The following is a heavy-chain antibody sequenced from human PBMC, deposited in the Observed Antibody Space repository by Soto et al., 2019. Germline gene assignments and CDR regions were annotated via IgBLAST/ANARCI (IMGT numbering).Heavy chain of an antibody. CDR2: IRSKANSYAT. D-gene: IGHD3-10*01. J-gene: IGHJ5*02. CDR3: TRPSTVRGVIITLS. Sequence: GGSLRLSCAASGFTFSGSAMHWVRQASGKGLEWVGRIRSKANSYATAYAASVKGRFTISRDDSKNTAYLQMNSLKTEDTAVYYCTRPSTVRGVIITLSWGQGTLVTVSS. CDR1: GFTFSGSA. V-gene: IGHV3-73*01.